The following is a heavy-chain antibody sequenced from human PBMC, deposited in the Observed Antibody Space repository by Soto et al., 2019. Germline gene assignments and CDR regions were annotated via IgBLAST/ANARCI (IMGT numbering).Heavy chain of an antibody. J-gene: IGHJ4*02. Sequence: SETLSLTCTVSGGSICSWCWCWIRQHPGKGLEWIGYIYDSGSTNYNPSLKSRVTITVDTSKNQFSLKLSSVTAADTAVYYCARVDGILRVNLYFDYWGQGTLVTVSS. CDR1: GGSICSWC. V-gene: IGHV4-59*12. CDR3: ARVDGILRVNLYFDY. D-gene: IGHD1-26*01. CDR2: IYDSGST.